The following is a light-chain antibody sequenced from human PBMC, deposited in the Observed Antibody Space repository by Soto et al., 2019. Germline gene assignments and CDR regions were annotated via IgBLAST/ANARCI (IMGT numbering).Light chain of an antibody. V-gene: IGLV2-11*01. J-gene: IGLJ3*02. CDR2: DVS. CDR3: CSYSGSYTWV. CDR1: SSDVGGYNY. Sequence: QSALTQPRSVSGSPGQSVTISCTGTSSDVGGYNYVSWYQQHPGKAPKRMIYDVSKRPSGVPDRFSGSKSGNTASLTISGLQDEDEDDYYCCSYSGSYTWVFGGGTKLTVL.